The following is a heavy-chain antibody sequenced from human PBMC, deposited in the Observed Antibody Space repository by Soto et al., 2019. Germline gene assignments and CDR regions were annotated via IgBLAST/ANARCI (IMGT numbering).Heavy chain of an antibody. D-gene: IGHD3-9*01. J-gene: IGHJ4*02. CDR2: IYYSGST. V-gene: IGHV4-59*01. CDR1: GGSISSYY. CDR3: ASTKYFDWFPFDY. Sequence: SETLSLTCTVSGGSISSYYWSWIRQPPGKGLEWIGYIYYSGSTNYNPSLKSRVTISVDTSKNQFSLKLSSVTAADTAVYYCASTKYFDWFPFDYWGQGTLVTVSS.